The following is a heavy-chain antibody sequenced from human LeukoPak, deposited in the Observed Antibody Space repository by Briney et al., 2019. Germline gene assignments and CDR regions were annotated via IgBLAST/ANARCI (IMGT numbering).Heavy chain of an antibody. CDR2: ISSSSSYI. Sequence: AASLRLSWAAPGFTFSSYSMNWVRQAAGKVLEMVSSISSSSSYIYYADSVKGRFTISRDNAKNSLYLQMNSLRAEDTAVYYCARDQIAAAAALDYWGQGTLVTVSS. CDR3: ARDQIAAAAALDY. D-gene: IGHD6-13*01. CDR1: GFTFSSYS. V-gene: IGHV3-21*01. J-gene: IGHJ4*02.